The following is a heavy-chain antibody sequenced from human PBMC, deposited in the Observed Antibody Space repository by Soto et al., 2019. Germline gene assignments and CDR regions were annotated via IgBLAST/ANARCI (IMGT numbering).Heavy chain of an antibody. Sequence: PSETLSLTCAVYGGSFSGYYWSWIRQPPGKGLEWIGEINHSGSTNYNPSLKSRVTISVDTSKNQFSLKLSSVTAADTAVYYCARVTFASRMDVWGKGTTVTVSS. CDR1: GGSFSGYY. J-gene: IGHJ6*03. CDR2: INHSGST. V-gene: IGHV4-34*01. CDR3: ARVTFASRMDV. D-gene: IGHD3-3*02.